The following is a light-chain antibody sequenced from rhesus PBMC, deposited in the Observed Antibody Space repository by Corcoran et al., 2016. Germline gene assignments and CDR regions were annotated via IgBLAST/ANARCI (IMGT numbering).Light chain of an antibody. CDR2: AAS. CDR1: ENVNNY. Sequence: DIQMTQSPSSLSASVGDRVTIPCRASENVNNYLHWYQQKPGKAPKLLIYAASTLQSGVPARVSGSGAGTDYTFTISSLQPEDVATYYCQHSYGTPLTFGGGTKVEIK. J-gene: IGKJ4*01. V-gene: IGKV1-74*01. CDR3: QHSYGTPLT.